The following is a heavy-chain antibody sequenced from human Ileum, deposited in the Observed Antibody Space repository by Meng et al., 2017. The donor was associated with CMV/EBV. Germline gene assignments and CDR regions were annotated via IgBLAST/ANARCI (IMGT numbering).Heavy chain of an antibody. J-gene: IGHJ4*02. CDR2: IRNDGGET. CDR3: ARVPMSPAGKGIDY. V-gene: IGHV3-74*01. CDR1: VFTFNDYW. D-gene: IGHD2-2*01. Sequence: SVFTFNDYWLHWVRQVPGKGLVWVSRIRNDGGETNYAESVQGRFAISRDNAKSTVYLQMNSLRAEDSGVYYCARVPMSPAGKGIDYWGQGTLVTVSS.